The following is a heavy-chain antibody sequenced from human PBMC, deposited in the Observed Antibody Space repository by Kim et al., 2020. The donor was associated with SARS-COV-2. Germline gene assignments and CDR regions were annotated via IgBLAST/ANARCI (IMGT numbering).Heavy chain of an antibody. V-gene: IGHV1-2*06. D-gene: IGHD3-3*01. CDR2: IDPNSGGT. J-gene: IGHJ6*02. Sequence: ASVKVSCKASGYTFTGYYMHWVRQAPGKGLEWMGRIDPNSGGTNYAQKFQGRVTMTGDTSISTAYMELSRLRSDDTAVYYCASGVALPYYGLDVWGQGTTVTVSS. CDR3: ASGVALPYYGLDV. CDR1: GYTFTGYY.